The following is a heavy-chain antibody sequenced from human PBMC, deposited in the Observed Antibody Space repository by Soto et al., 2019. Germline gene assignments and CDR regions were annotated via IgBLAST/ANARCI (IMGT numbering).Heavy chain of an antibody. CDR3: ARGPEIRYDSSGYYYFDY. CDR2: ISAYNGNT. CDR1: GYTFTSYG. D-gene: IGHD3-22*01. Sequence: ASVKVSCKASGYTFTSYGISWVRQAPGQGLEWMGWISAYNGNTNYAQKLQGRVTMTTDTSTSTAYMELRSLRSDDTAVYYCARGPEIRYDSSGYYYFDYWGQGTLVTVSS. J-gene: IGHJ4*02. V-gene: IGHV1-18*01.